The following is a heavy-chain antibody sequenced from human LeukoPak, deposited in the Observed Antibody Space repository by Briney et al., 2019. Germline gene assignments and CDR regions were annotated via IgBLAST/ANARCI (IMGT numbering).Heavy chain of an antibody. CDR1: GFNFEFHG. V-gene: IGHV3-23*01. CDR2: ISGNGDTT. CDR3: ARDVAMLTPDFDY. J-gene: IGHJ4*02. Sequence: GGSLRLSCVASGFNFEFHGMSWVRQAPGKGLEWASAISGNGDTTYYADSVRGRFTIFRDNSKNTVYMQMNSLRADDTAVYYCARDVAMLTPDFDYWGQGTLVTVSS. D-gene: IGHD3-9*01.